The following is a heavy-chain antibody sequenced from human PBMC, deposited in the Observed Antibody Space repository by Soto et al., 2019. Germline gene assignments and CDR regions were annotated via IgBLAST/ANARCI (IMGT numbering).Heavy chain of an antibody. V-gene: IGHV3-13*01. D-gene: IGHD3-10*01. J-gene: IGHJ6*02. CDR2: IGTAGDT. CDR3: AREGKSLGGMDV. CDR1: GFTFSSYD. Sequence: EVQLVESGGGLVKPGGSLRLSCAASGFTFSSYDMHWVRQATGKGLEWVSAIGTAGDTYYPGSVKGRFTISRENAKNSLYLQMNSLIAGDTAVYYCAREGKSLGGMDVWGQGTTVTVSS.